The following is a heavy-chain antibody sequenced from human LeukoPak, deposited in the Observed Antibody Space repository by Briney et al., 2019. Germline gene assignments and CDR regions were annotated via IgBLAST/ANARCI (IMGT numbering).Heavy chain of an antibody. D-gene: IGHD6-19*01. J-gene: IGHJ4*02. CDR3: TAAVVTLAGLDY. CDR1: GFSFSNAW. V-gene: IGHV3-15*01. Sequence: GRSLRLSCATSGFSFSNAWMSWVRQAPGKGLEWIGRIKSKTGGGTTDFAAPVKGRFTISRDESKNMLFLQMNSLRTEDTAVYYCTAAVVTLAGLDYWGQGTLVTVSS. CDR2: IKSKTGGGTT.